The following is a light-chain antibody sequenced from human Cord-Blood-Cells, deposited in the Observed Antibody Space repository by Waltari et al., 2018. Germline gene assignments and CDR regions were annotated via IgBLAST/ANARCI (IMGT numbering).Light chain of an antibody. CDR1: NLGDKY. J-gene: IGLJ2*01. CDR3: QAWDSSTDVV. CDR2: QDS. V-gene: IGLV3-1*01. Sequence: SYALTQPPSVSVSPGKTASITCSGDNLGDKYACWYQKKPGQSTVLVIYQDSKRPSGIPKRFSGSNSGNTTTLTISGTQAMDEADYYCQAWDSSTDVVFGGGTKLTVL.